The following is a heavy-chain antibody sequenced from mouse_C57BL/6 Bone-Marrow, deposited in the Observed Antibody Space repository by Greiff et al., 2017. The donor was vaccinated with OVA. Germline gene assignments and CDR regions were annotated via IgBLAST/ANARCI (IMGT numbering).Heavy chain of an antibody. J-gene: IGHJ1*03. Sequence: VQLQQPGAELVKPGASVKLSCKASGYTFTSYWMHWVKQRPGQGLEWIGMIHPNSGSTNYNEKFKSKATLTVDKSSSTAYMQLSSLTSEDSAVYYCASSGLFITTVVGHWYFDVWGTGTTVTVSS. CDR1: GYTFTSYW. D-gene: IGHD1-1*01. V-gene: IGHV1-64*01. CDR3: ASSGLFITTVVGHWYFDV. CDR2: IHPNSGST.